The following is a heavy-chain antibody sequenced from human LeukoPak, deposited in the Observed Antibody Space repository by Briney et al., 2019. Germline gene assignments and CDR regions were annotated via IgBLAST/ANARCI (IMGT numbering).Heavy chain of an antibody. V-gene: IGHV4-38-2*02. D-gene: IGHD6-19*01. Sequence: PSETLSLTCTVSDYAISRGYYWGWIRPPPGKGLEWIGSVFRNGNTHCNPSLNRRVTISVDESKNQFSLKLNSVTAADTAVYYCARDSSGWFEYWGQGTLVTVSS. CDR1: DYAISRGYY. CDR2: VFRNGNT. J-gene: IGHJ4*02. CDR3: ARDSSGWFEY.